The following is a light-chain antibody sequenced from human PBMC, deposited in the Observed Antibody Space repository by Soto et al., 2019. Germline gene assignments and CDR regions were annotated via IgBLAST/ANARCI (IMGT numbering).Light chain of an antibody. CDR2: DVS. J-gene: IGLJ3*02. V-gene: IGLV2-11*01. Sequence: QSALTQPRSVSGSPGQSVTISCTGTSSDVGGYNYVSWYQQHPGKAPKLMIYDVSNRPSGVPDRFSGSKSGNTASLTISGLKAEDEADYYCCSYSSSYTWVFGGGTKLTVL. CDR3: CSYSSSYTWV. CDR1: SSDVGGYNY.